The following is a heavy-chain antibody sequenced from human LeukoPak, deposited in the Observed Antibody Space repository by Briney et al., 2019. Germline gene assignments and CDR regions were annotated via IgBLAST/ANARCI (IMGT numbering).Heavy chain of an antibody. Sequence: EASVKVSCKASGGTFSSYAISWVRQAPGQGLEWMGGIIPIFGTANYAQKFQGRVTITTDESTSTAYMELSSLRSDDTAVYYCARADSSGWYKNDYWGQGTLVTVSS. D-gene: IGHD6-19*01. CDR2: IIPIFGTA. J-gene: IGHJ4*02. CDR1: GGTFSSYA. CDR3: ARADSSGWYKNDY. V-gene: IGHV1-69*05.